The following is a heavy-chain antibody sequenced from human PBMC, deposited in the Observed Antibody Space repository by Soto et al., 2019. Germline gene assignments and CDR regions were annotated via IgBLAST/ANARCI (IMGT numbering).Heavy chain of an antibody. J-gene: IGHJ4*01. Sequence: QLQLQESGPGLVKPSETLSLTCIVSGGSITRNNHYWGWIRQSPGKGLEWIGSILYSGSTNYNPSLKSRVTLSVETSKNQFSLKMSSVTAADTALYYCARLGSSGWYQGSYFDYWGHGTLVTVFS. CDR1: GGSITRNNHY. V-gene: IGHV4-39*01. CDR3: ARLGSSGWYQGSYFDY. D-gene: IGHD6-19*01. CDR2: ILYSGST.